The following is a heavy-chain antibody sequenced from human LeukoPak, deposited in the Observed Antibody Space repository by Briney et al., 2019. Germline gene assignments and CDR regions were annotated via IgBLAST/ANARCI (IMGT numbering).Heavy chain of an antibody. CDR1: GGSISSYY. CDR3: ARGSDFWSGYRLDY. CDR2: IYYSGST. J-gene: IGHJ4*02. D-gene: IGHD3-3*01. Sequence: SETLSLTCTDSGGSISSYYWSWIRQPPGKGLEWIGYIYYSGSTNYNPSLKSRVTISVDTSKNQFSLKLSSVTAADTAVYYCARGSDFWSGYRLDYWGQGTLVTVSS. V-gene: IGHV4-59*12.